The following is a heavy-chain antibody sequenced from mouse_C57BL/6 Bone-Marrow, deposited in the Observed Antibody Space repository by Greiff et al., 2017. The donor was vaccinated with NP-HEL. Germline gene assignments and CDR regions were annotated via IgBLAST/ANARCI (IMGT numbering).Heavy chain of an antibody. CDR2: INYDGSST. CDR3: ARDGTGTRYFDV. D-gene: IGHD4-1*01. J-gene: IGHJ1*03. CDR1: GFTFSDYY. Sequence: EVQLVESEGGLVQPGSSMKLSCTASGFTFSDYYMAWVRQVPEKGLEWVANINYDGSSTYYLDYLKSRFIISRDNAKNILYLQMSSLKSEDTATYYCARDGTGTRYFDVWGTGTTVTVSS. V-gene: IGHV5-16*01.